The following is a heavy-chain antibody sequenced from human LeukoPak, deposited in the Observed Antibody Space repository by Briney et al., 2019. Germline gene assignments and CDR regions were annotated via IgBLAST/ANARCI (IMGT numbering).Heavy chain of an antibody. V-gene: IGHV1-46*01. D-gene: IGHD6-13*01. J-gene: IGHJ4*02. CDR2: INPSGGST. Sequence: ASVKVSCKASGYTFTSYYMHWVRQAPGQGLEWMGIINPSGGSTSYAQKFQGRVTMTRDTSTSTVYMELSSLRSEDTAVYYRARALLIAAAFDYWGQGTLVTVSS. CDR1: GYTFTSYY. CDR3: ARALLIAAAFDY.